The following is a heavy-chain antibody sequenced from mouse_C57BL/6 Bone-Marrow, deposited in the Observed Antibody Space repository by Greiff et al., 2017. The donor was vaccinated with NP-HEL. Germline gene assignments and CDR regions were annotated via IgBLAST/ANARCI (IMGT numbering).Heavy chain of an antibody. Sequence: VQLQQSGAELVRPGASVTLSCKASGYTFTDYEMHWVKQTPVHGLEWIGAIDPETGGPSYNQKFKGKAILTADKSSSTAYMELRSLTSEDSAVYYCTRRNYYGSSYRWYFDVWGTGTTVTVSS. V-gene: IGHV1-15*01. CDR2: IDPETGGP. J-gene: IGHJ1*03. CDR1: GYTFTDYE. D-gene: IGHD1-1*01. CDR3: TRRNYYGSSYRWYFDV.